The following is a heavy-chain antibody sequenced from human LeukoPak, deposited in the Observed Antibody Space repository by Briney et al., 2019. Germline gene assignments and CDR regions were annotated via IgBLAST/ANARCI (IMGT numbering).Heavy chain of an antibody. J-gene: IGHJ4*02. CDR3: TLIKGWGSGTYYLDY. CDR1: GFDIYNDW. V-gene: IGHV3-15*01. D-gene: IGHD3-10*01. CDR2: IKSKSAGGTI. Sequence: PGGSLRLSCAASGFDIYNDWMSWVRQAPGRGLEWVGRIKSKSAGGTIDYVAPVNGRFIISRDDSKNTLYLQMNSLKTEDTAMYYCTLIKGWGSGTYYLDYWGQGTLVTVSS.